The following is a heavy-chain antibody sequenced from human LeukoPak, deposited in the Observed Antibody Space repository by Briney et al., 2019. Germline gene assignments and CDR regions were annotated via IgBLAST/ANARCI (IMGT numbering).Heavy chain of an antibody. J-gene: IGHJ4*02. CDR3: ATVEYSSSSSFDY. V-gene: IGHV1-24*01. D-gene: IGHD6-6*01. CDR2: FDPEDGET. Sequence: ASVTVSCKVSGYTLTELSMHWVRQAPGKGLEWMGGFDPEDGETIYAQKFQGRVTLTEDTSTDTASMELSSLRSEDTAVYYCATVEYSSSSSFDYWGQGTLVTVSS. CDR1: GYTLTELS.